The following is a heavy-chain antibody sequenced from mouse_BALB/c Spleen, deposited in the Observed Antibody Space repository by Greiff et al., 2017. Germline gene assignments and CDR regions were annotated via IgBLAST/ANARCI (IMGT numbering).Heavy chain of an antibody. CDR2: INPYNGAT. J-gene: IGHJ4*01. V-gene: IGHV1-31*01. D-gene: IGHD2-1*01. CDR1: GYSFTGYY. CDR3: ARWDGNYVDYAMDY. Sequence: EVQLQQSGPELVKPGASVKISCKASGYSFTGYYMHWVKQSHVKSLEWIGRINPYNGATSYNQNFKDKASLTVDKSSSTAYMELHSLTSEDSAVYYCARWDGNYVDYAMDYWGQGTSVTVSS.